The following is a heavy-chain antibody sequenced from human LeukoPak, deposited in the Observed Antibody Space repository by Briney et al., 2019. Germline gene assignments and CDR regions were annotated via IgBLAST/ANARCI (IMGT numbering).Heavy chain of an antibody. CDR2: ISSGGGTT. D-gene: IGHD6-13*01. V-gene: IGHV3-48*03. CDR1: GFTFSSSE. J-gene: IGHJ1*01. CDR3: ARDWPTIAAAGTIPEYFQH. Sequence: GGSLRLSCAASGFTFSSSEMNWVRQAPGKGLEWISYISSGGGTTYYADSVKGRFTISRDNAKNSLYLQMNSLRAEDTAVYYCARDWPTIAAAGTIPEYFQHWGQGTLVTVSS.